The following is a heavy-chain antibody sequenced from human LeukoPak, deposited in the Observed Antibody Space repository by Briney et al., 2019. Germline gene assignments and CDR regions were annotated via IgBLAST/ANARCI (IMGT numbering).Heavy chain of an antibody. CDR2: IYSGGST. V-gene: IGHV3-53*01. J-gene: IGHJ6*02. CDR3: ARDATNYGMDV. CDR1: GFTVSSNY. Sequence: GGSLRLSCAASGFTVSSNYMSWVRQAPGKGLEWVSVIYSGGSTYYADSVKGRFTISRDNSKNTLYLQMNSLRAEDTAVYYCARDATNYGMDVWGQGTTVTVSS.